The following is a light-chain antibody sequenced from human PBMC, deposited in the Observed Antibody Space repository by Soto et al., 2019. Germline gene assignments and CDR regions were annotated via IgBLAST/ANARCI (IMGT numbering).Light chain of an antibody. CDR3: QQYNSSPWT. CDR1: QSISSW. CDR2: KAS. Sequence: DIQMTQSPSTLSESVGDRVTITCRASQSISSWLAWYQQKPGKAPKLLIYKASSLESGVPSRFSGSGSGTEFTLNISSLQPDDFATYYCQQYNSSPWTFGQGTKVEIK. J-gene: IGKJ1*01. V-gene: IGKV1-5*03.